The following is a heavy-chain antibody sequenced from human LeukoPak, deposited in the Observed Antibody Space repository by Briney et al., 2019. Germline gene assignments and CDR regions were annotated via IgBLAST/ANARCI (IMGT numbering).Heavy chain of an antibody. V-gene: IGHV3-21*01. J-gene: IGHJ4*02. Sequence: PGGSLRLSCAASGFTFSSYSMNWVRQAPGKGLEWVSSISSSSSYIYYADSVKGRFTISRDNAKNSLYLQMNSLRAEDTAVYYCAGDSVDTATVPKGYWGQGTLVTVSS. CDR2: ISSSSSYI. CDR3: AGDSVDTATVPKGY. D-gene: IGHD5-18*01. CDR1: GFTFSSYS.